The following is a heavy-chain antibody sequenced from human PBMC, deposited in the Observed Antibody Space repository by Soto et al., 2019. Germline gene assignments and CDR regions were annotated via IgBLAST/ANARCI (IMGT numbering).Heavy chain of an antibody. J-gene: IGHJ6*02. Sequence: PGGSLRLSCAASGFTFNIYALHWVRQAPGKGLEWVAVISFDGTKKYYSDSVKGRFTISRDNLKNTLYLQMNNLRVGDAALYFCAREDDYGYRYINYGLDVWGQGTTVTVSS. V-gene: IGHV3-30-3*01. D-gene: IGHD4-17*01. CDR1: GFTFNIYA. CDR3: AREDDYGYRYINYGLDV. CDR2: ISFDGTKK.